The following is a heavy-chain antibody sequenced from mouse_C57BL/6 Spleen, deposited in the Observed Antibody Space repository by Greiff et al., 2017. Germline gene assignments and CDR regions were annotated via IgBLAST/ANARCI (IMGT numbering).Heavy chain of an antibody. CDR3: ARNAAAYYFDY. J-gene: IGHJ2*01. CDR1: GFTFSSYA. Sequence: EVKLVESGGGLVKPGGSLKLSCAASGFTFSSYAMSWVRQTPEKRLEWVATISDGGSYTYYPDNLKGRFTITRDNAKNNVYLQLSHLKSEDTAMYYCARNAAAYYFDYWGQGTTLTVSS. CDR2: ISDGGSYT. V-gene: IGHV5-4*03.